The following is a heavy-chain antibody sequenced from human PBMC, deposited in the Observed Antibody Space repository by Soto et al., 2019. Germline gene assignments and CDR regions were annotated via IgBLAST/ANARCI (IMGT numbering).Heavy chain of an antibody. J-gene: IGHJ6*02. V-gene: IGHV1-69*13. CDR3: ARDLSNYISESYYYYGMDV. Sequence: ASVKVSCKASGGTFSSYAISWVRQAPGQGLEWMGGIIPIFGTANYAQKFQGRVTITADESTSTAYMELSSLRSEDTAVYYCARDLSNYISESYYYYGMDVWGQGTTVTVSS. D-gene: IGHD4-4*01. CDR1: GGTFSSYA. CDR2: IIPIFGTA.